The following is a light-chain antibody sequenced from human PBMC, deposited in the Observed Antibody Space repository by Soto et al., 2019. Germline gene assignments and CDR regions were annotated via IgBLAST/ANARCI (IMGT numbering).Light chain of an antibody. CDR2: DAS. Sequence: EIVLTQAPGTLDLSPGESATLSCRATRSVSSYLAWYQQKPGQAPRLLIYDASSRPTDIPARFSGSGSGTDFTLTISSLEPEDFALYYCQQRSNWPTTFGQGTRLEIK. V-gene: IGKV3-11*01. J-gene: IGKJ5*01. CDR1: RSVSSY. CDR3: QQRSNWPTT.